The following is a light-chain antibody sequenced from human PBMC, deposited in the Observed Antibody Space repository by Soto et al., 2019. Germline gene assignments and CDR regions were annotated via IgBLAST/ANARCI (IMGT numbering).Light chain of an antibody. J-gene: IGKJ3*01. CDR3: QQFGGSPPRFT. Sequence: IVLTQSPGTLSLSPGERATLTCRASQTITSFYLAWYQQQPGQAPRLLIYGTSTRATGIPDRFSGSGSGTDFTLTIRKLEPEDFAVYYCQQFGGSPPRFTFGPGTTVDIK. V-gene: IGKV3-20*01. CDR1: QTITSFY. CDR2: GTS.